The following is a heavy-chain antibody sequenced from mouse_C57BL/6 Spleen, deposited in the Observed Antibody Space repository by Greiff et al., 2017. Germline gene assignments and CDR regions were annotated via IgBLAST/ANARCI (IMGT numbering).Heavy chain of an antibody. CDR2: IHPSTGGT. J-gene: IGHJ1*03. D-gene: IGHD1-1*01. V-gene: IGHV1-42*01. CDR3: ARRDNGSSYWDFDV. Sequence: VQLQQSGPELVKPGASVKISCKASGYSFTGYYMNWVKQRPGKGLEWIGEIHPSTGGTNYNQKFKDKATLTVDKSSSPAYMQLMSLTSVDSAGYYCARRDNGSSYWDFDVWGTGTTVTVSS. CDR1: GYSFTGYY.